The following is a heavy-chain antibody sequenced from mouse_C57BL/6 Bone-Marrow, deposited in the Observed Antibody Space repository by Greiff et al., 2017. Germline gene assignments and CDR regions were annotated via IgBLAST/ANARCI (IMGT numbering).Heavy chain of an antibody. CDR2: ISSGSSTI. CDR3: ARGSNFDAMDY. V-gene: IGHV5-17*01. Sequence: EVQRVESGGGLVKPGGSLKLSCAASGFTFSDYGMHWVRQAPEKGLEWVAYISSGSSTIYYADTVKGRLTISRDNAKNTLFLQMTSLRSEDTAMYYCARGSNFDAMDYWGQGTSVTVSS. D-gene: IGHD4-1*01. CDR1: GFTFSDYG. J-gene: IGHJ4*01.